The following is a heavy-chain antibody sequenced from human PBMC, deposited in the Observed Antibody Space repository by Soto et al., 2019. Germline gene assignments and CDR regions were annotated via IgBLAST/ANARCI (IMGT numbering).Heavy chain of an antibody. CDR3: ARVVYSETDF. D-gene: IGHD4-4*01. J-gene: IGHJ4*02. Sequence: SETLSLTCTVSGGSISGYYWSWIRKPPGKGLEWIGYIHYSATTNYNPSLKSRVTISLDTSKNQFSLKLSSVTVADTAVYYCARVVYSETDFWGQGTLVTVS. CDR2: IHYSATT. V-gene: IGHV4-59*08. CDR1: GGSISGYY.